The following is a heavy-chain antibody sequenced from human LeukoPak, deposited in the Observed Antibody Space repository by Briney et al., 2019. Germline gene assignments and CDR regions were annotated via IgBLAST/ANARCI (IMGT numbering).Heavy chain of an antibody. J-gene: IGHJ4*02. D-gene: IGHD2-2*01. CDR1: GFTFSNYA. Sequence: GGSLRLSCAASGFTFSNYAMSWVRQAPGKGLEWVAVISYDGSNKYYADSVKGRFTISRDNSKNTLYLQMNSLRAEDTAVYYCARGYCSSTSCYTFDYWGQGTLVTVSS. V-gene: IGHV3-30*04. CDR3: ARGYCSSTSCYTFDY. CDR2: ISYDGSNK.